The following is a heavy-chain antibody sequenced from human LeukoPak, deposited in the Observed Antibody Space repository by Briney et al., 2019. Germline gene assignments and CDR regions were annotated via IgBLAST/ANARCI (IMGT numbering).Heavy chain of an antibody. CDR3: TVLCSGGSCLLL. J-gene: IGHJ4*02. Sequence: ASMKVSCKASGYTFTGYYMHWVRQAPGQGLEWMGWINPNSGDTNYAQKFQGRVTMTRDTSISTAYMELSTLRYDDTAVYYCTVLCSGGSCLLLWGQGTLVTVSS. CDR1: GYTFTGYY. D-gene: IGHD2-15*01. V-gene: IGHV1-2*02. CDR2: INPNSGDT.